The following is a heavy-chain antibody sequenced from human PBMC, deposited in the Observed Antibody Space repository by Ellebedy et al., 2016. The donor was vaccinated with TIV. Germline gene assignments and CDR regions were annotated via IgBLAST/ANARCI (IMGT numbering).Heavy chain of an antibody. CDR1: GYTFITYG. J-gene: IGHJ4*02. V-gene: IGHV1-3*01. D-gene: IGHD3-16*01. CDR3: ARDYGWSNIAGGDY. CDR2: INAANGNT. Sequence: AASVKVSCKASGYTFITYGLHWARQAPGQSLEWMGYINAANGNTEYSEKFQGRVTITRDTSARTTYMELSSLTSEDTAVYYCARDYGWSNIAGGDYWGQGTLVTIST.